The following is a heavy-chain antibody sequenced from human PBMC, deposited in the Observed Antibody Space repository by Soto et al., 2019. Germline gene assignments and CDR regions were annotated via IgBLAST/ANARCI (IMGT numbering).Heavy chain of an antibody. D-gene: IGHD2-15*01. CDR1: GYTFSSYG. CDR2: VSTQYGTT. CDR3: ARHVRVDCSATKGYSYYGMDV. J-gene: IGHJ6*02. V-gene: IGHV1-18*01. Sequence: ASVKVSCKASGYTFSSYGISRVRQPPAQGLWWFGWVSTQYGTTYYARSVQDRVTMTADTSTSTVYMELSSLRSGDTVVYYCARHVRVDCSATKGYSYYGMDVWGQGTRVTVSS.